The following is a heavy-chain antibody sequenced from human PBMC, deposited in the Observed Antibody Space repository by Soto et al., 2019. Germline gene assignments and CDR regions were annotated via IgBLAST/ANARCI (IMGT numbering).Heavy chain of an antibody. CDR3: ARDASQGIFGVVERYFDY. D-gene: IGHD3-3*02. CDR1: GYTFTSYY. Sequence: ASVKVSCKASGYTFTSYYMHWVRQAPGQGLEWMGIINPSGGSTSHAQKFQGRVTMTRDTSTSTVYMELSSLRSEDTAVYYCARDASQGIFGVVERYFDYWGQGTLVTVSS. CDR2: INPSGGST. J-gene: IGHJ4*02. V-gene: IGHV1-46*01.